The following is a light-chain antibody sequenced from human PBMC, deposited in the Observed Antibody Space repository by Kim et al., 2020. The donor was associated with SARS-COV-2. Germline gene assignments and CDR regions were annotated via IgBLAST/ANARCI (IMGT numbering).Light chain of an antibody. V-gene: IGKV1-5*03. CDR1: QSISSW. Sequence: AAVGDRVTINGRASQSISSWLAWYQQKPGKATKLLIYKASSLESGVPSRFSGSGFGTEFTLTSSRRQPDDCATYYCQQYNSYSRTVGQGTKVDSK. J-gene: IGKJ1*01. CDR3: QQYNSYSRT. CDR2: KAS.